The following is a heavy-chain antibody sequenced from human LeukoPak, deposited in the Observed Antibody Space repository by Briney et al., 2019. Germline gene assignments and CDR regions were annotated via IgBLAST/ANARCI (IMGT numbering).Heavy chain of an antibody. CDR1: GYTFTGYY. Sequence: GASVKVSCKASGYTFTGYYMHWVRQAPGQGLEWMGRINPNSGGTNYAQKFQGRVTMTRDTSISTAYMELSRLTSDDTAVYYCAGSNIAVTGTLWLYWGQETLVTVSS. V-gene: IGHV1-2*06. CDR2: INPNSGGT. CDR3: AGSNIAVTGTLWLY. D-gene: IGHD6-19*01. J-gene: IGHJ4*02.